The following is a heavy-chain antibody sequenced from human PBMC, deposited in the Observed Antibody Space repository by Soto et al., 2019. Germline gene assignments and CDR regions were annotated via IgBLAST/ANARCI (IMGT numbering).Heavy chain of an antibody. CDR2: IYCSGGT. CDR1: GGSISSYY. CDR3: ARVRYDFWSGYPIGYYFDY. J-gene: IGHJ4*02. Sequence: PSETLSLTCTVSGGSISSYYWSWIRQPPGKGLEWIGYIYCSGGTNYNPSLKSRVTISVDTSKNQFSLTLSSVTAADTAVYYCARVRYDFWSGYPIGYYFDYWGQGTLVTVSS. D-gene: IGHD3-3*01. V-gene: IGHV4-59*01.